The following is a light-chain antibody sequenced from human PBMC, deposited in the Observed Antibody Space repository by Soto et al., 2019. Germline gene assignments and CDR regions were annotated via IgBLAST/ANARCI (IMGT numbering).Light chain of an antibody. J-gene: IGKJ3*01. V-gene: IGKV3-20*01. CDR2: AAS. Sequence: EIVLTQSPGTLSLSPGERATLSCRASQSLSSNYLAWYQQKPGQAPRLLIYAASSRPTGIPDRFSGSGSGTHFTLTISRLETEDFAVYYCQKYGRSPPFTFGPGTKVDIK. CDR1: QSLSSNY. CDR3: QKYGRSPPFT.